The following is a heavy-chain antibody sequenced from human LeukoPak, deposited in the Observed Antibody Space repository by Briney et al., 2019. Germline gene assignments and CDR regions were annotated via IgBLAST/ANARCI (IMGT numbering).Heavy chain of an antibody. D-gene: IGHD5-24*01. CDR2: IYPGDSDT. CDR3: ARRRDGYNLWLATSDDAFDI. V-gene: IGHV5-51*01. J-gene: IGHJ3*02. CDR1: GYSFTSHW. Sequence: GESLKISCKGSGYSFTSHWIGWVRQLPGKGLEWMGIIYPGDSDTRYSPSFQGQVTISADKSISTAYLQWSSLKASDTAMYYCARRRDGYNLWLATSDDAFDIWGQGTMVTVSS.